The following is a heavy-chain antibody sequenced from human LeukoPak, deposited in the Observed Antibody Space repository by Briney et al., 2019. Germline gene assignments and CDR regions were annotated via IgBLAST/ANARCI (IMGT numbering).Heavy chain of an antibody. Sequence: GGSLRLSCAASGFTFSSYAMHWVRQAPGKGLEYVSAISSNGGSTYYANSVKGRFTISRDNSKNTLYLQMGSLRAEDMAVYYCARGEQYWNYLAYWGQGTLVTVSS. CDR2: ISSNGGST. J-gene: IGHJ4*02. D-gene: IGHD2-8*02. V-gene: IGHV3-64*01. CDR3: ARGEQYWNYLAY. CDR1: GFTFSSYA.